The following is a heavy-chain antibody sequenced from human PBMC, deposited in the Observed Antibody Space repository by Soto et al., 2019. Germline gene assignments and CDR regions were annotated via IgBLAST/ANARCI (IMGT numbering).Heavy chain of an antibody. J-gene: IGHJ3*02. CDR2: ISSSSSYI. Sequence: GGSLRLSCAASGFTFSSYSMNWVRQAPGKGLEWVSSISSSSSYIYYADSVKGRFTISRDNAKNSLYLQMNSLRAEDPTVYYCARDITRGAFDIWGQGTMVTVSS. CDR1: GFTFSSYS. CDR3: ARDITRGAFDI. V-gene: IGHV3-21*01. D-gene: IGHD3-10*01.